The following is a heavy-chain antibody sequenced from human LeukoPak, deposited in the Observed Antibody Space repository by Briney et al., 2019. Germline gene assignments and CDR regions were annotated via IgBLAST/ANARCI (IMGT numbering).Heavy chain of an antibody. D-gene: IGHD1-1*01. CDR3: TRAGNYLYYLHV. CDR1: GYTFRNYL. J-gene: IGHJ6*03. Sequence: GASVKVTFKASGYTFRNYLINWVRQPPGQGLEWMGWISGDNGNTNYAQKVQGRVTMTRDTSTSTAYMERRSLSSHDLCVRSCTRAGNYLYYLHVWGKGTTVTVSS. V-gene: IGHV1-18*03. CDR2: ISGDNGNT.